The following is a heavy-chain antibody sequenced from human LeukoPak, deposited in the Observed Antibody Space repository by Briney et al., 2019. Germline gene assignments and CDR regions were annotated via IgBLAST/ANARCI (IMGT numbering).Heavy chain of an antibody. CDR1: GGSISSYY. D-gene: IGHD6-13*01. Sequence: SETLSLTCTVSGGSISSYYWSWIWQPPGKGLEWIGYIYYSGSTNYNPSLKSRVTISVDTSKNQFSLKLSSVTAADTAVYYCARENSNPHYFDYWGQGTLVTVSS. CDR3: ARENSNPHYFDY. CDR2: IYYSGST. V-gene: IGHV4-59*01. J-gene: IGHJ4*02.